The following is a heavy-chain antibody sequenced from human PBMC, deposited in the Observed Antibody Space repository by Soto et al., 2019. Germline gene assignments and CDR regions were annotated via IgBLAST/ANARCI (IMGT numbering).Heavy chain of an antibody. CDR2: TSYDGNNE. Sequence: GSLRLSCAASGFTFSNYAMHWVRQAPGKGLEWVALTSYDGNNEYYTGSVKGRFTISRDNSKNTLFLQMNSPRPEDTAVYYCAKDKGVFNWATSYLDYWGQGALVTVSS. CDR3: AKDKGVFNWATSYLDY. V-gene: IGHV3-30*18. J-gene: IGHJ4*02. CDR1: GFTFSNYA. D-gene: IGHD1-1*01.